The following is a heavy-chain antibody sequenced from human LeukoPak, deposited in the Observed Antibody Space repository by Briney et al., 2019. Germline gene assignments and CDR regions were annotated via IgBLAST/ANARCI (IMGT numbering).Heavy chain of an antibody. V-gene: IGHV3-23*01. CDR3: AKDIDWLAFED. D-gene: IGHD6-19*01. Sequence: GGSLRLSCAASGFTFNIHGMNWVRQAPGKGPEWVSGIGPSGEKTYYADSVKGRFTISRDNSEKTVYLQMNSLTVKDTAVYYCAKDIDWLAFEDWGQGTLVTVSS. CDR2: IGPSGEKT. J-gene: IGHJ4*02. CDR1: GFTFNIHG.